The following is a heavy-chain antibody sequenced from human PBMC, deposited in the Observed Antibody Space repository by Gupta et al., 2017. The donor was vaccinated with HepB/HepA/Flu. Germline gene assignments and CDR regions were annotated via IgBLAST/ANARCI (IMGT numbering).Heavy chain of an antibody. D-gene: IGHD3/OR15-3a*01. CDR2: ISGYNDNR. CDR1: GYSFSDYG. CDR3: AREQAGLTGDALHF. V-gene: IGHV1-18*01. J-gene: IGHJ3*01. Sequence: QVQLVQSGSEVKKPGASVKVSCKASGYSFSDYGISWVRQAPGHGLEWMGWISGYNDNRNYAQKFQGRVTMTTDTATNTAYMELRTLTSDDTAIYYCAREQAGLTGDALHFWGHGTVVTVSS.